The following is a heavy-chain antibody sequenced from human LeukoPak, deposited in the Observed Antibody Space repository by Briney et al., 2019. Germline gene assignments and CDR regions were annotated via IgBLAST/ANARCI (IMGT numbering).Heavy chain of an antibody. D-gene: IGHD3-22*01. CDR1: GYTFTDYY. J-gene: IGHJ4*02. Sequence: ASVKVSCKASGYTFTDYYMHWVRQAPGQGLEWMGWINPNSGGTNYAQKFQGRVTMTRDTSTSTAYMELSSLRSDDTAVYYCARHYYDSSGYARFDYWGQGTLVTVSS. CDR3: ARHYYDSSGYARFDY. V-gene: IGHV1-2*02. CDR2: INPNSGGT.